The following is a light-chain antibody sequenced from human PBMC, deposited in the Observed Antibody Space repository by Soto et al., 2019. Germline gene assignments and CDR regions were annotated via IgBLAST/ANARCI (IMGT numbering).Light chain of an antibody. J-gene: IGLJ1*01. CDR2: GVS. V-gene: IGLV2-14*01. CDR3: ISYTGSSTSYV. Sequence: QSALTQPAYVSGSPGQSITISCSGTRSDIGSYNYVAWSQQCPGKTPKILIYGVSNRPSGVSSRFSGSKSVNTASLTISGLPAEEEADYYCISYTGSSTSYVFGSGTKVTVL. CDR1: RSDIGSYNY.